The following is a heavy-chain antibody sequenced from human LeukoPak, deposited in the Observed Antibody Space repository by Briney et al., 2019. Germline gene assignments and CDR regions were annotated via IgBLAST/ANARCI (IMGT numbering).Heavy chain of an antibody. J-gene: IGHJ4*02. CDR2: IYSGGST. V-gene: IGHV3-66*01. Sequence: GGSLRLSCAASGFTVSSNYMSWVRQAPGKGLEWVSVIYSGGSTYYAGSVKGRFTISRDNSKNTLYLQMNSLRAEDTAVYYCARDPIGELFDWGQGTLVIVSS. D-gene: IGHD3-10*01. CDR3: ARDPIGELFD. CDR1: GFTVSSNY.